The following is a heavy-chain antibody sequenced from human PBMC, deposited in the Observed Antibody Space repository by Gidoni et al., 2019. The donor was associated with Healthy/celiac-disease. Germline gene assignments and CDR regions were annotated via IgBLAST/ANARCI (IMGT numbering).Heavy chain of an antibody. CDR1: GFTFGDYA. V-gene: IGHV3-49*05. J-gene: IGHJ6*02. CDR3: TRTDSSGYPNYYYGMDV. CDR2: IRSKAYGGTT. D-gene: IGHD3-22*01. Sequence: EVQLVESGGGLVKPGRSLRLSCTASGFTFGDYAMSWFRQAPGKGLEWVGFIRSKAYGGTTEYAASVKGRFTISRDDSKSIAYLQMNSLKTEDTAVYYCTRTDSSGYPNYYYGMDVWGQGTTVTVSS.